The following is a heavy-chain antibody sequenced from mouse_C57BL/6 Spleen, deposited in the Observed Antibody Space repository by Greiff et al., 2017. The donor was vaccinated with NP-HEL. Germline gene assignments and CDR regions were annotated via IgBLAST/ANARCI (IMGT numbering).Heavy chain of an antibody. CDR3: ASPGLPGDY. CDR2: INPSSGYT. J-gene: IGHJ2*01. CDR1: GYTFTSYT. V-gene: IGHV1-4*01. Sequence: VKVVESGAELAKPGASVKMSCKASGYTFTSYTMHWVKQRPGPGLEWIGHINPSSGYTKYNQKFKDKATLTTDKSSSTAYMQLSSLTSEDSAVYYCASPGLPGDYWGQGTTLTVSS. D-gene: IGHD2-4*01.